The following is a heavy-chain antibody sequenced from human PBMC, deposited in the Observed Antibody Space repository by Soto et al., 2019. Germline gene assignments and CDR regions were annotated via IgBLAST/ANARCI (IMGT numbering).Heavy chain of an antibody. CDR2: IYYSGST. Sequence: QAQLQESGPGLVKPSETLSLTCTVSGGSISSYYWSWIRQPPGKGLEWIGYIYYSGSTNYNPSLKSRVTISVDTSKNQFSLKLSSVTAADTAVYYCARARLLAADTFDPWGQGTLVTVSS. V-gene: IGHV4-59*08. D-gene: IGHD6-13*01. J-gene: IGHJ5*02. CDR1: GGSISSYY. CDR3: ARARLLAADTFDP.